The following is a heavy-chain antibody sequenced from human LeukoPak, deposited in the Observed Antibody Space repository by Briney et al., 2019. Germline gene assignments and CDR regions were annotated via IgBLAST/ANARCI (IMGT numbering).Heavy chain of an antibody. D-gene: IGHD6-19*01. CDR3: ASTRSTSDWYTRGFEY. V-gene: IGHV3-48*04. CDR1: GFSFSDYS. Sequence: GGSLRLSCAASGFSFSDYSMNWVRQAPGKGLGWISYISSSGSITFYADSEKGRFTISRDNARNSLYLQMNSLRAEDTAVYYCASTRSTSDWYTRGFEYWGQGTLVTVSS. CDR2: ISSSGSIT. J-gene: IGHJ4*02.